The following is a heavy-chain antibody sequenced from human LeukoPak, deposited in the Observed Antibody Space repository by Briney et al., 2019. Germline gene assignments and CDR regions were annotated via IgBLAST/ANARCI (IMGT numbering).Heavy chain of an antibody. CDR3: ASPYGDYYYGMDV. Sequence: PGGSLRLSCAASGFTFSSYAMSWVRQAPGKGLEWVSAISGSGGSTYYADSVKGRFTISRDNSKNTLYLQMNSLRAEDTAVYYCASPYGDYYYGMDVWGQGTTVTVSS. V-gene: IGHV3-23*01. D-gene: IGHD4-17*01. CDR1: GFTFSSYA. CDR2: ISGSGGST. J-gene: IGHJ6*02.